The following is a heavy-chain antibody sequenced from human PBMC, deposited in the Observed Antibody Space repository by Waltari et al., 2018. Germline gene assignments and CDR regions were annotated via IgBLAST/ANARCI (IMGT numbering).Heavy chain of an antibody. V-gene: IGHV3-23*01. CDR3: AKAEFDSSGYYFHY. J-gene: IGHJ4*02. CDR2: ISGSGGST. D-gene: IGHD3-22*01. CDR1: GLTFSSHA. Sequence: EVQLLESGGGLVQPGGSLRPSCAASGLTFSSHAMSWVRQAPGKGLEWVSAISGSGGSTYYADSVKGRFTISRDNSKNTLYLQMNSLRAEDTAVYYCAKAEFDSSGYYFHYWGQGTLVTVSS.